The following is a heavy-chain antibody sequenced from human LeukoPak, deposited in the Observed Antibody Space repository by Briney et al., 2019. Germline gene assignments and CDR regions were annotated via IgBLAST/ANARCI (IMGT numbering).Heavy chain of an antibody. CDR3: ARNQRLTGAKKIAFYI. V-gene: IGHV1-2*02. Sequence: ASVKFSCNASGFTFSDYYLHWLRQAPAQGLEWLGNVNPNSGDTDYAQDFQGRVTMTRDTYNTTAYRDLRRLTSDDAAVFYCARNQRLTGAKKIAFYISGQGTMVTVSS. J-gene: IGHJ3*02. CDR2: VNPNSGDT. D-gene: IGHD3-9*01. CDR1: GFTFSDYY.